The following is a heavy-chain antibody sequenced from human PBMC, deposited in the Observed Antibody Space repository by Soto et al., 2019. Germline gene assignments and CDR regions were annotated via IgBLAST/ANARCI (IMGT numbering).Heavy chain of an antibody. D-gene: IGHD3-22*01. J-gene: IGHJ6*02. CDR3: ARQQRSDYYDSSPRYYYYGMDV. Sequence: GESLKISCKGSGYSFTSYWIGWVRQMPGKGLEWMGIIYPGDSDTRYSPSFQGQVTISADKSISTAYLQWSSLKASDTAMYYCARQQRSDYYDSSPRYYYYGMDVWGQGTTVTVSS. CDR2: IYPGDSDT. CDR1: GYSFTSYW. V-gene: IGHV5-51*01.